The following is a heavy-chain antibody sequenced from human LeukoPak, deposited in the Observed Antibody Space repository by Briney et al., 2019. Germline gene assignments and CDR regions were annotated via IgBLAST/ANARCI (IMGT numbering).Heavy chain of an antibody. D-gene: IGHD6-19*01. CDR1: GFTFYSYW. CDR3: LSGLY. V-gene: IGHV3-74*01. Sequence: GGSLRLSCAASGFTFYSYWMHWVRQAPGEGLMWVSCISNDGSTTDYADSVKGRFTISRDNAENTLYLQMNSLRAEDTAVYYCLSGLYWGQGTLATVSS. CDR2: ISNDGSTT. J-gene: IGHJ4*02.